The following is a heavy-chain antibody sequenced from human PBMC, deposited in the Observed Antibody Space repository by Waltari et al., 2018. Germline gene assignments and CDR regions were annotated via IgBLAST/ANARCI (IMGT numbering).Heavy chain of an antibody. CDR2: IIPIFGTA. D-gene: IGHD3-22*01. V-gene: IGHV1-69*05. Sequence: QVQLVQSGAEVKKPGSSVKVSCKASGGTFSSYAISWVRQAPGQGLEWMGGIIPIFGTANYAHKFPGSSTITTDVSTSTAYMELLSLRSEDTALYYCATFASGYQYYFDYWGQGTLVTVSS. CDR3: ATFASGYQYYFDY. J-gene: IGHJ4*02. CDR1: GGTFSSYA.